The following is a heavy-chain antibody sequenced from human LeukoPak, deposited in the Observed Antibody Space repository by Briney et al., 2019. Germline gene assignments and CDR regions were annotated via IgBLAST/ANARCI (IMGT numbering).Heavy chain of an antibody. J-gene: IGHJ4*02. CDR2: LSGSGGST. Sequence: PGGSLRLSCAASGFIFNKHAMSWVRQAPGKGLEWVSGLSGSGGSTDYADSVKGRFTIFRDNSKNTVYLQMNSLRVEDTAVYYRAKSLYGGCDYWGQGTVVTVSS. CDR3: AKSLYGGCDY. V-gene: IGHV3-23*01. CDR1: GFIFNKHA. D-gene: IGHD3-16*02.